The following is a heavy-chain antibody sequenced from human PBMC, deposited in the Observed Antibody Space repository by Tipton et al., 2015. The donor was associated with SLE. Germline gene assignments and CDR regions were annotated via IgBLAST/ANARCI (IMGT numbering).Heavy chain of an antibody. D-gene: IGHD3-3*01. CDR3: AKAIVFWSGYYLFDS. CDR2: ISSSDNTK. J-gene: IGHJ4*02. Sequence: SLRLSCAASGFTFSSYEMNWVRQAPGKGLEWVSYISSSDNTKYYTDSVKGRFTISRDNAKNSLYLEMNRLRTEDTAFYYCAKAIVFWSGYYLFDSWGQGTLVTVSS. V-gene: IGHV3-48*03. CDR1: GFTFSSYE.